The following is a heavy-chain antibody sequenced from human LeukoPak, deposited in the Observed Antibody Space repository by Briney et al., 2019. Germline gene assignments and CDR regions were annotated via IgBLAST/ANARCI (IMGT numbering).Heavy chain of an antibody. Sequence: SETLSLTCTVSGGSISSYYWNWIRQPPGRGLEWIGEINHSGSTNYNPSLKSRVTISVDTSKNQFSLKLSSVTAADTAVYYCARGSNTYYYGSGSYSYWGQGTLVTVSS. CDR2: INHSGST. CDR3: ARGSNTYYYGSGSYSY. CDR1: GGSISSYY. J-gene: IGHJ4*02. V-gene: IGHV4-34*01. D-gene: IGHD3-10*01.